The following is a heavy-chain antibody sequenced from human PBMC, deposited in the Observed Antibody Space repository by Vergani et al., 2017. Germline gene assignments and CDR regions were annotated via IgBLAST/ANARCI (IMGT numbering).Heavy chain of an antibody. Sequence: QVQLQESGPGLVKPSQTLSLTCTVSGGPLSSGSYYWSWIRQPAGKGLEWIGRIYTSGSTNYNPSLKSRVTISVDTSKNQFSLKLSSVTAADTAVYYCARGLYSISSGPLGNWFDPWGQGTLVTVSS. V-gene: IGHV4-61*02. CDR1: GGPLSSGSYY. CDR2: IYTSGST. D-gene: IGHD6-19*01. CDR3: ARGLYSISSGPLGNWFDP. J-gene: IGHJ5*02.